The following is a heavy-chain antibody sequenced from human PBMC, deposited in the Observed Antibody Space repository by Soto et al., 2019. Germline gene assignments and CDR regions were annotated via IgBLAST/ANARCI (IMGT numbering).Heavy chain of an antibody. J-gene: IGHJ6*02. Sequence: GGSLRLSCAASGFTFDDYTMHWVRQAPGKGLEWVSLISWDGGSTYYADSVKGRFTISRDNSKNSLYLQMNSLRTEDTALYYCAKAYDSSGYYWEGYYGMDVWGQGTTVTVSS. CDR3: AKAYDSSGYYWEGYYGMDV. V-gene: IGHV3-43*01. CDR2: ISWDGGST. CDR1: GFTFDDYT. D-gene: IGHD3-22*01.